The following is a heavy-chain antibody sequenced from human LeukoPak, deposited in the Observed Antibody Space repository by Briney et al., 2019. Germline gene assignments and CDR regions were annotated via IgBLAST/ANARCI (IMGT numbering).Heavy chain of an antibody. CDR2: INWNGGRT. CDR3: VRGVGATPFDY. D-gene: IGHD1-26*01. CDR1: GFTLHDYA. Sequence: GGSLRLSCVASGFTLHDYAMSWVRQAPGKGLEWVSGINWNGGRTNYADSVQGRFSISRDNAKNSLYLVINSLRTEDTALYYYVRGVGATPFDYWGQGTLVTISS. J-gene: IGHJ4*02. V-gene: IGHV3-20*04.